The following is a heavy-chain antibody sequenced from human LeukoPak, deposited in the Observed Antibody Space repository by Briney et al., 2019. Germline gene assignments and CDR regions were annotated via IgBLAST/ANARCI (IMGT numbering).Heavy chain of an antibody. CDR2: VNPNSGGT. CDR3: ARVKLELRPRLTYGMDV. D-gene: IGHD1-7*01. J-gene: IGHJ6*02. CDR1: GYTFTDYY. V-gene: IGHV1-2*02. Sequence: ASVKVSCKASGYTFTDYYIHWVRQAPGQGLERIGWVNPNSGGTQYAQKFQGRVTMTRDTYISTAYIELSSLTSDDTAVYYCARVKLELRPRLTYGMDVWGLGTTVNVSS.